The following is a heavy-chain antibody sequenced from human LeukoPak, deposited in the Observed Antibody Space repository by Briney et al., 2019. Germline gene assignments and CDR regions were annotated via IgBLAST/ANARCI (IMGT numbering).Heavy chain of an antibody. Sequence: ASVKVSCKASGYTFTSYGISWVRQAPGQGLEWMGWISAYSGNTNYAQNLQGRVTMTTDTSTTTAYMELRSLRSDETAVYYCARARCSSIGCTFDYWGQGTLVTVSS. CDR3: ARARCSSIGCTFDY. CDR2: ISAYSGNT. V-gene: IGHV1-18*01. J-gene: IGHJ4*02. D-gene: IGHD2-2*01. CDR1: GYTFTSYG.